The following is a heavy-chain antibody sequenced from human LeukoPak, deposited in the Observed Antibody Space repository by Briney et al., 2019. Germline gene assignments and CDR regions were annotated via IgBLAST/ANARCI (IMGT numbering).Heavy chain of an antibody. J-gene: IGHJ6*03. CDR3: ARDRGCSSTSCSHYYCYMDV. Sequence: SETLSLTCTVSGGSISSYYWSWIRQPPGKGQEWIGFIYYSGSTNYNPSLKSRVTISVDTSKNHFSLKLSSVTAADTAVYYCARDRGCSSTSCSHYYCYMDVWGKGTTVTVSS. CDR2: IYYSGST. CDR1: GGSISSYY. D-gene: IGHD2-2*01. V-gene: IGHV4-59*01.